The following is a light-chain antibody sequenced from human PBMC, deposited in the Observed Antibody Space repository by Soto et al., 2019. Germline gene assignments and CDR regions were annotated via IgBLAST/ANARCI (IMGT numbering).Light chain of an antibody. V-gene: IGLV7-46*01. J-gene: IGLJ1*01. Sequence: QAVVTQEPSLTVSPGGKVILTCGSTTGPVTTGHYPYWFQQKPGQAPRPLVYDTANIFSWTPVRFSGSLVGGKAALTLSGAQPEDEAAYYCLLSYRGDYVFGPGTKVTVL. CDR3: LLSYRGDYV. CDR1: TGPVTTGHY. CDR2: DTA.